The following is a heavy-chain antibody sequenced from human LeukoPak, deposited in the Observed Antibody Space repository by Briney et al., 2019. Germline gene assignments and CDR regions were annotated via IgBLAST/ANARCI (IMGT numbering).Heavy chain of an antibody. J-gene: IGHJ4*02. Sequence: GGSLRLSCAASGFTFDDYGMSWVRQAPGKGLEWVSGINWNGGSTGYADSVKGRFTISRDNAKNSLYLQMNSLRAEGTALYYCARDHDYGDFRYFDYWGQGTLVTVSS. CDR1: GFTFDDYG. CDR3: ARDHDYGDFRYFDY. CDR2: INWNGGST. V-gene: IGHV3-20*04. D-gene: IGHD4-17*01.